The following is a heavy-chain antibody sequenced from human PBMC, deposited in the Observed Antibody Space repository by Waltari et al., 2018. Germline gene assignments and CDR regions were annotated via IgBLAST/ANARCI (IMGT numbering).Heavy chain of an antibody. Sequence: EARLEESGGGLEQPGKSLRLSCSASGFPFSTYDMTWVRQAPGKGVGGVWASSDDGQTSFYADSVKGRCIISRDNSKSTLFLHLNSLRGDDTARYYCAKGIRATATYFYMDVWGKGTTVTVSS. CDR2: SSDDGQTS. CDR1: GFPFSTYD. J-gene: IGHJ6*03. D-gene: IGHD3-10*01. CDR3: AKGIRATATYFYMDV. V-gene: IGHV3-23*04.